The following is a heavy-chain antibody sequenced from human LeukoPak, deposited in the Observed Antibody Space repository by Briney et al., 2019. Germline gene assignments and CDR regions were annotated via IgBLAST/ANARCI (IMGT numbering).Heavy chain of an antibody. CDR3: AKGPVIRCYFDY. D-gene: IGHD3-22*01. CDR2: ISNGGNDK. Sequence: GRSLRLSCAASGFTFSSYPMHWVRQAPGKGLEWVAVISNGGNDKHYADSVKGRFTISRDNSKNTLYLQMNSLRAEDTAVYYCAKGPVIRCYFDYWGQGTLVTVSS. J-gene: IGHJ4*02. CDR1: GFTFSSYP. V-gene: IGHV3-30*04.